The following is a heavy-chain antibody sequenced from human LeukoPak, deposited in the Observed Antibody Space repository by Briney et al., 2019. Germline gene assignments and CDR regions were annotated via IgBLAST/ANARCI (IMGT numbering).Heavy chain of an antibody. CDR2: ISGSGGST. Sequence: GGSLRLSCAASGFTFSSYAMSWVRQAPGKGLEWVSAISGSGGSTYYADSVKGRFTISRDNSENTLYLQMNSLRAEDTAVYYCARRDYYYYYMDVWGKGTTVTVSS. CDR3: ARRDYYYYYMDV. V-gene: IGHV3-23*01. CDR1: GFTFSSYA. J-gene: IGHJ6*03.